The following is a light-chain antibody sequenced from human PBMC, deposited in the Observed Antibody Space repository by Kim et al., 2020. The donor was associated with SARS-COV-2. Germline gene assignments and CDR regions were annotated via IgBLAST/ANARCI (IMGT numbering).Light chain of an antibody. Sequence: SSSEGDMVTLTCRASQAISSHLAWYQQKPGKAPKLLIYAVSTLQTGVSPRFTGDRSGQDFTLTINSLQPEDSATYYCLQVYSYPYTFGPGTKLEI. V-gene: IGKV1-9*01. J-gene: IGKJ2*01. CDR1: QAISSH. CDR3: LQVYSYPYT. CDR2: AVS.